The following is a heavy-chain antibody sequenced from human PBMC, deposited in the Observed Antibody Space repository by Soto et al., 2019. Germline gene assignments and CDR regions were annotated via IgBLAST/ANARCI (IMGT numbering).Heavy chain of an antibody. J-gene: IGHJ4*02. CDR1: GYPFSSFD. Sequence: QVQLVQSGAEVKKPGTSVKVSCEASGYPFSSFDITWVRQAAGQGLEWMGWVNPDNGDTSLAQRFQDRITMTRHTSTSTAYKELSRLTSDDTAVYYCVRQPGGVATPGDDYWGQGTLVTVSS. D-gene: IGHD2-15*01. V-gene: IGHV1-8*01. CDR3: VRQPGGVATPGDDY. CDR2: VNPDNGDT.